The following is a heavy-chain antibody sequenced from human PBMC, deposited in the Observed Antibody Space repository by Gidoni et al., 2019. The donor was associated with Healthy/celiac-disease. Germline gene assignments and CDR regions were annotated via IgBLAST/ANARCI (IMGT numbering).Heavy chain of an antibody. V-gene: IGHV3-9*01. J-gene: IGHJ4*02. CDR2: ISWNSGSI. D-gene: IGHD1-26*01. CDR1: GCTFDDYA. Sequence: EVQLVESGGGLVQPGRSLRLSCAASGCTFDDYAMHWVRQAPGKGLEWVSGISWNSGSIGYADSVKGRFTISRDNAKNSLYLQMNSLRAEDTALYYCAKDPSYSGSYFFDYWGQGTLVTVSS. CDR3: AKDPSYSGSYFFDY.